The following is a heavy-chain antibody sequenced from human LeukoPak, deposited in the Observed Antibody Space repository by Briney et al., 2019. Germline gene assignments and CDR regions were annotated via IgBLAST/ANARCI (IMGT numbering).Heavy chain of an antibody. CDR2: ISYDGTSQ. CDR3: VRDEGTNWSYENYPFDM. V-gene: IGHV3-30*01. CDR1: TFSFSNQV. D-gene: IGHD1-7*01. Sequence: AGGSLRLSCAASTFSFSNQVMHWVRQTPGEGLEWLAVISYDGTSQYYADSVRGRFTVSKDNSKNTLFLQMNSLRPEDTAVYFCVRDEGTNWSYENYPFDMWGQGTLVTVSS. J-gene: IGHJ3*02.